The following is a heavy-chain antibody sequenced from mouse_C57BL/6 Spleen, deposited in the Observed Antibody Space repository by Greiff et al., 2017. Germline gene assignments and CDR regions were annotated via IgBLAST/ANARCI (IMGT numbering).Heavy chain of an antibody. V-gene: IGHV1-26*01. J-gene: IGHJ1*03. CDR2: INPNNGGT. CDR1: GYTFTDYY. Sequence: EVQLQQSGPELVKPGASVKISCKASGYTFTDYYMNWVKQSHGKSLEWIGDINPNNGGTSYNQKFKGKATLTVDKSASTAYMELRSLTSEDSAVYYCARIRTTVETDWYFDVWGTGTTVTVSS. D-gene: IGHD1-1*01. CDR3: ARIRTTVETDWYFDV.